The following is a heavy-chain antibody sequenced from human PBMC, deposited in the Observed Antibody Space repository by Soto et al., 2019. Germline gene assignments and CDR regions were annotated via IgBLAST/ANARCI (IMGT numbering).Heavy chain of an antibody. CDR2: TYYRSKWYN. CDR1: GDSVSSNSAA. J-gene: IGHJ6*02. V-gene: IGHV6-1*01. D-gene: IGHD2-15*01. Sequence: QVQLQQSGPGLVKPSQTLSLTCAISGDSVSSNSAAWNWIRQSPSRGLEWLGRTYYRSKWYNDYAVSVKSRISINPDTSKTQFSLQLNSVTPEDTAVYYCARAHCSGGSCYLYYYYGMDVWGQGTTVTVSS. CDR3: ARAHCSGGSCYLYYYYGMDV.